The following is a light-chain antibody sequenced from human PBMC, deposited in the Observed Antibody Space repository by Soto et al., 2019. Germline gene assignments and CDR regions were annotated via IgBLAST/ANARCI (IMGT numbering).Light chain of an antibody. V-gene: IGLV2-8*01. J-gene: IGLJ2*01. CDR2: EVT. Sequence: QSALTQPPSASGSPGQSVTISCTGTSSDVGGYNYVSWYQQHPGKAPKLMIYEVTKRPSGVPDRFSGSKSGNTASLTVSGLHAEDEADYYCISYAGSNNLVFGGGTKVTVL. CDR3: ISYAGSNNLV. CDR1: SSDVGGYNY.